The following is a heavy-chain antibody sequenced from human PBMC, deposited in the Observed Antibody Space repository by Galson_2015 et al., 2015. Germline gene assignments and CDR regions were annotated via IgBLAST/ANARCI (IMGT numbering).Heavy chain of an antibody. Sequence: SVKVSCKASGGTFSSYAISWVRQAPGQGLEWMGGIIPIFGTANYAQKFQGRVTITADESTSTAYMELSSLRSEDTAVYYCARGPVYGMATTQDAFDIWGQGTMVTVSS. D-gene: IGHD5-24*01. CDR1: GGTFSSYA. CDR3: ARGPVYGMATTQDAFDI. J-gene: IGHJ3*02. CDR2: IIPIFGTA. V-gene: IGHV1-69*13.